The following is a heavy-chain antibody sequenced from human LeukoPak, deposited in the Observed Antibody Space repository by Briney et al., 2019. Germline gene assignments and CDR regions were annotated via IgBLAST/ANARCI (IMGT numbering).Heavy chain of an antibody. J-gene: IGHJ6*03. CDR1: GFTFSSYS. D-gene: IGHD3-22*01. V-gene: IGHV3-21*01. CDR2: ISSSSSYI. Sequence: PGGSLRLSCAASGFTFSSYSMNWVRQAPGKGLEWVSSISSSSSYIYYADSVKGRFTISRDNAKNSLYLQMNSLRAEDTAVYYCSRHQLPRITMIVTELPGFSYMDVWGKGTTVTVSS. CDR3: SRHQLPRITMIVTELPGFSYMDV.